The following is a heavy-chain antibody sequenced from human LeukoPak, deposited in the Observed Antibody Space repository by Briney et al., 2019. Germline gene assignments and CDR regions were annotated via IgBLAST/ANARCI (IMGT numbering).Heavy chain of an antibody. J-gene: IGHJ4*02. CDR1: GGSFSVYY. Sequence: ASETLSLTCAVYGGSFSVYYWSWIRQPPGKGLEWIGEINHSGSTNYNPSLKSRVTISVDTSKNQFSLKLSSVTAADTAVYYCARGPWVVPAAIPPVYYFDYWGQGTLVTVSS. CDR2: INHSGST. CDR3: ARGPWVVPAAIPPVYYFDY. V-gene: IGHV4-34*01. D-gene: IGHD2-2*02.